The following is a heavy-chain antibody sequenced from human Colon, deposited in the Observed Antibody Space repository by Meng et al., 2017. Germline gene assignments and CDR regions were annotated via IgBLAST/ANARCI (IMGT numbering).Heavy chain of an antibody. CDR3: ARLIAGWPFYFDY. J-gene: IGHJ4*02. V-gene: IGHV4-61*01. Sequence: VQIPYSASVIGTPSSTLSLLCNGSCRSVHCGNHYWIWNRQPPEKGLEWIGYMFHSWTTKYNPSLKSRVSMSVDTTKNQFYLKLTSVTVADTAVFYXARLIAGWPFYFDYWGQGILVTVSS. D-gene: IGHD6-19*01. CDR2: MFHSWTT. CDR1: CRSVHCGNHY.